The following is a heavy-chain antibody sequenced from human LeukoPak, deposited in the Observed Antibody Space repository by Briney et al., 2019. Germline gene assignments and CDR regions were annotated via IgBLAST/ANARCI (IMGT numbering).Heavy chain of an antibody. Sequence: GGSLRLSCAASGFTFSSYAMSWVRQAPGKGLEWVSAISGSGGRTYYADSVKGRFTISRDNSKNTLYLQMNSLRAEDTAVYYCAKDDEQQLVWDYWGQGTLVTVSS. CDR2: ISGSGGRT. CDR1: GFTFSSYA. CDR3: AKDDEQQLVWDY. J-gene: IGHJ4*02. D-gene: IGHD6-13*01. V-gene: IGHV3-23*01.